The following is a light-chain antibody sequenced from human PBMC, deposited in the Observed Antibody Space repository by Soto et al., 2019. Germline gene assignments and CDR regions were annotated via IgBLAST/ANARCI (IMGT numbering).Light chain of an antibody. J-gene: IGLJ2*01. V-gene: IGLV1-40*01. CDR2: GNS. CDR3: QSYDSSLSGVV. CDR1: SSNIGAGYD. Sequence: QSVLTQPPSVSGAPVQRVTISCTGSSSNIGAGYDVHWYQQLPGTAPKLLISGNSNRPSGVPDRFSGSKSGTSASLAITGLQAEDEADYYCQSYDSSLSGVVFGGGTKLTGL.